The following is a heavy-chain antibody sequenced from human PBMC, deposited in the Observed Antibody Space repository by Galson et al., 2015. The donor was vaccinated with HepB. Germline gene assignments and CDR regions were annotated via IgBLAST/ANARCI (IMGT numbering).Heavy chain of an antibody. D-gene: IGHD3-10*01. CDR3: ARPPVGDPDSGIPLYYFDS. V-gene: IGHV3-21*01. CDR1: GFTFKTYS. CDR2: ISRKSNYI. J-gene: IGHJ4*02. Sequence: SLRLSCAGSGFTFKTYSMNWVRQAPGKGQEWVSSISRKSNYIYYADSVKGRFTISRDNAKKSLFLQMNTLRAEDTAVYFCARPPVGDPDSGIPLYYFDSWGQGTLVIVSS.